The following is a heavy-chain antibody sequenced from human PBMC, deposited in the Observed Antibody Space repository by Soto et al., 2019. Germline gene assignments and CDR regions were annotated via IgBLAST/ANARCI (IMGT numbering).Heavy chain of an antibody. D-gene: IGHD3-22*01. Sequence: QVQLVQSGAEVKKPGSSVKVSCKASGGTFSSYAISWVRQAPGQGLEWMGGIIPIFGTANYAQQFQGRVTITADESTSTAYMELSRLRSEDTAVYYCARDTHPIYDSSGPWAFDIWGQGTMVTVSS. CDR3: ARDTHPIYDSSGPWAFDI. CDR2: IIPIFGTA. J-gene: IGHJ3*02. V-gene: IGHV1-69*01. CDR1: GGTFSSYA.